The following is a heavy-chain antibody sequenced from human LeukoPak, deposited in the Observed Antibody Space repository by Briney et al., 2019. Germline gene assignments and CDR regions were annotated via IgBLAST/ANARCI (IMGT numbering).Heavy chain of an antibody. D-gene: IGHD3-16*01. CDR3: ARDPLILGFYYYMDV. J-gene: IGHJ6*03. CDR2: IYYSGST. V-gene: IGHV4-59*12. CDR1: GGSISGYY. Sequence: SETLSLTCTVSGGSISGYYWSWIRQPPGKGLEWIGYIYYSGSTNYNPSLKSRVTISVDTSKNQFSLKLNSVTAADTAVYYCARDPLILGFYYYMDVWGKGTTVTVSS.